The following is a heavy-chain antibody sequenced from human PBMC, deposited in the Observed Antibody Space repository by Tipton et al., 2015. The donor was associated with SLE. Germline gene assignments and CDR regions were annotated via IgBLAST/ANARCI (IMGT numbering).Heavy chain of an antibody. J-gene: IGHJ4*02. Sequence: TLSLTCTVSGGSMTTGSSQWGWVRQPPGKGLEWIGSAYSSGGTFHNPPLQRRVTISVDTSKNHFSLRLTSVTAADTAVYFCARQKYYGSGSRRTFDSWGQGTLVTVSS. CDR3: ARQKYYGSGSRRTFDS. V-gene: IGHV4-39*01. CDR1: GGSMTTGSSQ. CDR2: AYSSGGT. D-gene: IGHD3-10*01.